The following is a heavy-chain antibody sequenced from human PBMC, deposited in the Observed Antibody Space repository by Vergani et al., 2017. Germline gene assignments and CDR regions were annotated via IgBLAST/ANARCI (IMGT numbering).Heavy chain of an antibody. CDR2: IYYSGST. Sequence: QVQLQESGPGLVKPSETLSLTCTVSGGSISSYYWSWIRQPPGKGLECLGYIYYSGSTNYNPSLNSQVTISVDTSKNQFSLKLSSVTAADTSVYYCARGFYGCNSFFDYWGQGTLVTVSS. D-gene: IGHD4-23*01. V-gene: IGHV4-59*01. J-gene: IGHJ4*02. CDR3: ARGFYGCNSFFDY. CDR1: GGSISSYY.